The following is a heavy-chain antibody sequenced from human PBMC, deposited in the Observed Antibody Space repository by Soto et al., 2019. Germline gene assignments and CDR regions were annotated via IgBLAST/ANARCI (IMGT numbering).Heavy chain of an antibody. J-gene: IGHJ6*03. CDR1: GGTFSSYT. CDR2: IIPILGIA. CDR3: ARDSTLGDYKSGDYYYYMDV. V-gene: IGHV1-69*08. D-gene: IGHD4-17*01. Sequence: QVQLVQSGAEVKKPGSSVKVSCKASGGTFSSYTISWVRQAPGQGLEWMGRIIPILGIANYVQKFQGRVTITADKSTSTAYMELSSLRSEDTAVYYCARDSTLGDYKSGDYYYYMDVWGKGTTVTVSS.